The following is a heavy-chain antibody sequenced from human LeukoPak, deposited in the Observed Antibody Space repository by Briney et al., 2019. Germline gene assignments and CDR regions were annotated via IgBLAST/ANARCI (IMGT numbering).Heavy chain of an antibody. J-gene: IGHJ4*02. CDR3: ARESYYGSGSYYDTYYFDY. V-gene: IGHV4-59*01. CDR2: IYYSGST. Sequence: SETLSLTCSVSGGSISNYYWSWIRQPPGKGLEWIGYIYYSGSTNYNPSLKSRVTISLDTSKNQFSLKLSSVTAADTAVYYCARESYYGSGSYYDTYYFDYWGQGTLVTVSS. D-gene: IGHD3-10*01. CDR1: GGSISNYY.